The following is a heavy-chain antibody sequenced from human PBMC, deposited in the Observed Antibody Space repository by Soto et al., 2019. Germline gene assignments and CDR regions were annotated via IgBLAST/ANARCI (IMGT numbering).Heavy chain of an antibody. CDR1: GGTFSSYA. CDR3: AREDYYDSSGYYGY. V-gene: IGHV1-69*13. CDR2: IIPIFGTA. D-gene: IGHD3-22*01. Sequence: SVKVSCKASGGTFSSYAISWVRQAPGQGLEWMGGIIPIFGTANYAQKFQGRVTITADESTSTAYMELSSLRSEDTAVYYCAREDYYDSSGYYGYWGQGNLVTVSS. J-gene: IGHJ4*02.